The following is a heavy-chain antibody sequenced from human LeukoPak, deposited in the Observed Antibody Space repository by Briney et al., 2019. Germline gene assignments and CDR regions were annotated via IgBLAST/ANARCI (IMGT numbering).Heavy chain of an antibody. CDR2: ISSNGGST. D-gene: IGHD3-16*01. Sequence: GGSLRLSCAASGFTFSSYTMNWVRQAPGKGLEYVSAISSNGGSTYYANSVKGRFTISRDNSKNTLYLQMGSLRAEDMAVYYCASTRGGPLNYWGQGTLVTVSS. CDR1: GFTFSSYT. J-gene: IGHJ4*02. CDR3: ASTRGGPLNY. V-gene: IGHV3-64*01.